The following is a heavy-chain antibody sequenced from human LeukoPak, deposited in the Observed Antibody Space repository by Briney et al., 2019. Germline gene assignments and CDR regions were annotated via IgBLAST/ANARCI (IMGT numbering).Heavy chain of an antibody. V-gene: IGHV3-23*01. CDR1: GFTFSNYA. CDR2: IGRSGGDI. J-gene: IGHJ3*02. Sequence: GGSLRLSCAASGFTFSNYAMTWVRQAPGKGLEWISVIGRSGGDIQYGDSVKGRFTISRDNSKNTLYLQMNSLRAEDTAVYYCARLSQDVSRGRYLFAFETWGQGTMVTVSS. CDR3: ARLSQDVSRGRYLFAFET. D-gene: IGHD3-22*01.